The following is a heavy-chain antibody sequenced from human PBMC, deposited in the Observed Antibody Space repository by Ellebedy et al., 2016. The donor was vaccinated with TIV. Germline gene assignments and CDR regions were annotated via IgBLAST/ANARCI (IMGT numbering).Heavy chain of an antibody. V-gene: IGHV1-8*01. CDR1: GYTFTSYD. CDR2: MNPNSGNT. CDR3: ARGYGSIWSGYFSDYYYYMDV. D-gene: IGHD3-3*01. Sequence: ASVKVSXXASGYTFTSYDINWVRQATGQGLEWMGWMNPNSGNTGYAQKFQGRVTMTRNTSISTAYMELSSLRSEDTAVYYCARGYGSIWSGYFSDYYYYMDVWGKGTTVTVSS. J-gene: IGHJ6*03.